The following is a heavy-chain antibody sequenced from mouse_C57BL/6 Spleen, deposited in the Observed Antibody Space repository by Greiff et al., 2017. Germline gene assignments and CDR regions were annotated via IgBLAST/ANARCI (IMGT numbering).Heavy chain of an antibody. D-gene: IGHD2-5*01. CDR1: GFSLTSYG. CDR3: ARHYSKGEAMDY. CDR2: IWSDGST. J-gene: IGHJ4*01. V-gene: IGHV2-6-1*01. Sequence: VKLMESGPGLVAPSQSLSITCTVSGFSLTSYGVHWVRQPPGKGLEWLVVIWSDGSTTYNSALKSRLSISKDNSKSQVFLKMNSLQTDDTAMYYCARHYSKGEAMDYWGQGTSVTVSS.